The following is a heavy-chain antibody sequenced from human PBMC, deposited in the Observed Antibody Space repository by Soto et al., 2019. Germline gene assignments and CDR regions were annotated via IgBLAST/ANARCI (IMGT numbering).Heavy chain of an antibody. J-gene: IGHJ4*02. CDR3: VRVVAIPGYPDH. CDR1: GGFVSGCC. D-gene: IGHD5-12*01. V-gene: IGHV4-34*01. Sequence: PSERPSLSGAVCGGFVSGCCWGWIPQPPGKGLEWIGEIYHSGSTNYNPSLKSRVTISVDRSKNQFSLKLSSVTAADTAVYYCVRVVAIPGYPDHWGQGTLVTVS. CDR2: IYHSGST.